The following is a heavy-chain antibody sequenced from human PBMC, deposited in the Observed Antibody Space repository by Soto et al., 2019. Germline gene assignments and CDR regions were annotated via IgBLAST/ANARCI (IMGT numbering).Heavy chain of an antibody. CDR2: IYPGDSDT. V-gene: IGHV5-51*01. J-gene: IGHJ5*02. D-gene: IGHD2-21*02. Sequence: GESLKISCKGSGYSFTSYWIGWVRQMPGKGLEWMGIIYPGDSDTRYSPSFQGQVTISAAKSISTAYLQWSSLKASDTAMYYCARHYSYCGGDCYPDSFDPWGQGTLVTVSS. CDR3: ARHYSYCGGDCYPDSFDP. CDR1: GYSFTSYW.